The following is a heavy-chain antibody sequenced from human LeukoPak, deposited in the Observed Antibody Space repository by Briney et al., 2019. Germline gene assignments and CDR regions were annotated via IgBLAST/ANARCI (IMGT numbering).Heavy chain of an antibody. CDR2: IYYSGST. V-gene: IGHV4-59*08. J-gene: IGHJ4*02. D-gene: IGHD1-26*01. Sequence: GSLRLSCAASGFTFSSYAMSWVRQAPGKGLEWIGYIYYSGSTNYNPSLKSRVTISVDTSKNQFSLKLSSVTAADTAVYYCARQAHSGSYYAFDYWGQGTLVTVSS. CDR3: ARQAHSGSYYAFDY. CDR1: GFTFSSYA.